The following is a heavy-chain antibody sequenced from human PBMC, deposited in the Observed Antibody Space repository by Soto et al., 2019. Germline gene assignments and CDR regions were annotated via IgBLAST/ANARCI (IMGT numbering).Heavy chain of an antibody. CDR2: LNHDGRNT. CDR1: GFTFNDCG. Sequence: EVQLLESGGDLVQSGGSLRLSCEASGFTFNDCGMSWVRQTPGKGLEWVSTLNHDGRNTHYAASVEGRFTISRYNSKNTLYLQMGSLRAEDTAIYYCAKDAGNEESLFDYWGRGTLVTVSS. V-gene: IGHV3-23*01. CDR3: AKDAGNEESLFDY. J-gene: IGHJ4*02.